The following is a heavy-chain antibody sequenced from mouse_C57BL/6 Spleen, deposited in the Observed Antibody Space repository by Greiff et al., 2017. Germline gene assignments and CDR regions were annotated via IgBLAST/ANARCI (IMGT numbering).Heavy chain of an antibody. CDR3: ASENWDYDYAMDY. CDR1: GYTFTSYW. D-gene: IGHD4-1*01. Sequence: VQLQQPGTELVKPGASVKLSCKASGYTFTSYWMHWVKQRPGQGLEWIGNINPSNGGTNYNEKFKSKATLTVDKSSSTAYMQLSSLTSEDSAVYYCASENWDYDYAMDYWGQGTSVTVSS. CDR2: INPSNGGT. J-gene: IGHJ4*01. V-gene: IGHV1-53*01.